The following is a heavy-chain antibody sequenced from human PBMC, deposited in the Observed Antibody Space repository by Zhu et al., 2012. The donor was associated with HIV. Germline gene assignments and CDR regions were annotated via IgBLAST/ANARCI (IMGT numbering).Heavy chain of an antibody. D-gene: IGHD2-8*01. CDR3: ARHGLGYASKWYRGNWYFDV. J-gene: IGHJ2*01. CDR2: INHSGST. V-gene: IGHV4-34*01. Sequence: QVQLQQWGAGLLKPSETLSLTCAVYGGPFSSYYWSWIRQPPGKGLEWIAEINHSGSTNYNPSLKSRVTVSVYTSKSQFSLKMSSVTAADTAVYYCARHGLGYASKWYRGNWYFDVWGRGTLVTVSS. CDR1: GGPFSSYY.